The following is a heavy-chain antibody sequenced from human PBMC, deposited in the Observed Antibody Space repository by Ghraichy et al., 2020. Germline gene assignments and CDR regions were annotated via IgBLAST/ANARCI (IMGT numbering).Heavy chain of an antibody. CDR2: ISRIGST. Sequence: ESLNISCAVSGYPISNGYYWGWVRQPPGKGLEWIGSISRIGSTHFNPSLKTRVTMSVDTSKNTFSLDLNSVTAADTARYYCARGATASWTAYFDHWGPGTLVSVSS. CDR1: GYPISNGYY. J-gene: IGHJ4*02. V-gene: IGHV4-38-2*01. D-gene: IGHD2-2*01. CDR3: ARGATASWTAYFDH.